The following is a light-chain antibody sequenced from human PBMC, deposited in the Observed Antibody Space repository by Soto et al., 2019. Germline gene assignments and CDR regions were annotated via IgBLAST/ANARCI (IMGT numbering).Light chain of an antibody. J-gene: IGKJ1*01. Sequence: DIQLTQSPSTLSASVGDRVTITCRASQSISIWLAWYQQKPGKAPKLLIYQVSSLESGVPSRFSGSGSGTEFTLTISSLQPDDFATYYCQQYDNYSWTFGQGTKVEIK. V-gene: IGKV1-5*03. CDR2: QVS. CDR3: QQYDNYSWT. CDR1: QSISIW.